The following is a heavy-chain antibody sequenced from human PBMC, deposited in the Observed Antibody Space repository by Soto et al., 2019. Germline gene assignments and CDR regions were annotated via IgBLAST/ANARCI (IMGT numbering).Heavy chain of an antibody. J-gene: IGHJ4*02. V-gene: IGHV3-48*01. D-gene: IGHD2-15*01. CDR3: ARGGGCSGGSCNFDY. Sequence: PGGGLRLSCAASGFTFSSYSMNWVRQAPGKGLEWVSYISSSSSTIYYADSVKGRFTISRDNAKNSLYLQMNSLRAEDTAVYYCARGGGCSGGSCNFDYWGQGTLVTVSS. CDR2: ISSSSSTI. CDR1: GFTFSSYS.